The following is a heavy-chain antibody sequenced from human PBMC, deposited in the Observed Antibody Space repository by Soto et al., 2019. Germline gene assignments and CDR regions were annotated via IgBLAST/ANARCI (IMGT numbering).Heavy chain of an antibody. CDR3: AKDFLSDYYDNPSPVHY. CDR2: IYSGGST. J-gene: IGHJ4*02. D-gene: IGHD3-22*01. CDR1: GFTVSSNY. Sequence: GGSLRLSCAASGFTVSSNYMSWVRQAPGKGLEWVSVIYSGGSTYYADSVKGRFTIPRDNSKNTLYLQMNSPRAEDTAVYYCAKDFLSDYYDNPSPVHYWGQGTLVTVSS. V-gene: IGHV3-53*01.